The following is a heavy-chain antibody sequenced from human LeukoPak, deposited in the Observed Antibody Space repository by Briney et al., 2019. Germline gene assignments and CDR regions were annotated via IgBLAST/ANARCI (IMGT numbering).Heavy chain of an antibody. J-gene: IGHJ4*02. D-gene: IGHD1-26*01. CDR3: ARESLLGGIDY. CDR2: IKEDGSGK. CDR1: GFTFSRYW. V-gene: IGHV3-7*04. Sequence: GGSLRLSCAASGFTFSRYWMTWVRQAPGKGLEWVATIKEDGSGKYYVDSVKGRFTISRDNAKSSMYLQMNSLRVEDTAVHYCARESLLGGIDYWGQGTLVTVSS.